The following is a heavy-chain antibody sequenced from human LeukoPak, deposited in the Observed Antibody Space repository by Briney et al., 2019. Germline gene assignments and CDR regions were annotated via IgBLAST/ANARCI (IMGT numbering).Heavy chain of an antibody. CDR1: GFTFNTFW. CDR2: IKEDGTKK. J-gene: IGHJ5*02. V-gene: IGHV3-7*01. Sequence: PGRSPRLSCAASGFTFNTFWMSWVRQTPGKGLEWVANIKEDGTKKYYVDSVKGRFTISRDNAENSLYLQMNGLRAEDTAVYYCARDAAGYDPWGQGTLVTVSS. D-gene: IGHD6-13*01. CDR3: ARDAAGYDP.